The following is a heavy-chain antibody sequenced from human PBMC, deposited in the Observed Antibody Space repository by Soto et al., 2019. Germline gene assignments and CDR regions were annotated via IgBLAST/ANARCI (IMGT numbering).Heavy chain of an antibody. CDR2: IYYSGST. J-gene: IGHJ4*02. Sequence: TLSLTCTVSGGSISSGGYYWSWIRQHPGKGLEWIGYIYYSGSTYYNPSLKSRVTISVDTSKNQFSLKLSSVTAADTAVYYCARGVPLYGDYVAGFNYWGQGTLVTVSS. CDR1: GGSISSGGYY. V-gene: IGHV4-31*03. D-gene: IGHD4-17*01. CDR3: ARGVPLYGDYVAGFNY.